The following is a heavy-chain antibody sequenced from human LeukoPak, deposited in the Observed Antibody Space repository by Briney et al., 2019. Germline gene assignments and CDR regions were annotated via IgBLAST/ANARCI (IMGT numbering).Heavy chain of an antibody. V-gene: IGHV1-58*01. CDR2: IVVGSGNT. CDR3: AADGGYYYDSSGSTRNAFDI. D-gene: IGHD3-22*01. J-gene: IGHJ3*02. CDR1: GFTLISSA. Sequence: SVKVSCKASGFTLISSAVQWVRQARGQRLEWIGWIVVGSGNTNYALKLQERVTITRDMSTSTAYMELSSLRSEDTAVYYCAADGGYYYDSSGSTRNAFDIWGQGTMVTVSS.